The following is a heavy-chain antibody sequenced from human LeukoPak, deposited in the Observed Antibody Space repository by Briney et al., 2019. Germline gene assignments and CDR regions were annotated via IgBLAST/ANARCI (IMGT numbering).Heavy chain of an antibody. D-gene: IGHD3-10*01. J-gene: IGHJ5*02. V-gene: IGHV1-69*05. Sequence: ASVKGSCKASGGTFSSYAISWVRQAPGQGLEWMGGIIPIFGTANYAQKFQGRVTITMDESTSTAYMELSSLRSEDTAVYYCARDLTIMVRGVITTNRFDPWGQGTLVTVSS. CDR2: IIPIFGTA. CDR1: GGTFSSYA. CDR3: ARDLTIMVRGVITTNRFDP.